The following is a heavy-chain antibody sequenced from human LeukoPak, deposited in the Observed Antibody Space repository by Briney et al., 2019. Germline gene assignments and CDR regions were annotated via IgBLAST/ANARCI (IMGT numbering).Heavy chain of an antibody. D-gene: IGHD2-21*01. CDR3: AKDFRIGYSAHFDY. CDR1: GFTFRSHA. V-gene: IGHV3-23*01. CDR2: IYENGGTT. Sequence: GGSLRLSCVGSGFTFRSHAISWVRQAPEKGLEFVSGIYENGGTTYYADSVKGRFSISRDNSKNTLYLQMDSLRGEDTAVYYCAKDFRIGYSAHFDYWGQGALVTVSS. J-gene: IGHJ4*02.